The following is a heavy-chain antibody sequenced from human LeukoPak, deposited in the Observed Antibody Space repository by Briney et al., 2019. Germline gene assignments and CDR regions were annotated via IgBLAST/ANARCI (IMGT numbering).Heavy chain of an antibody. CDR3: AREAVISGWSGDMDV. CDR1: ASTFTTYG. J-gene: IGHJ6*02. D-gene: IGHD6-19*01. V-gene: IGHV3-33*01. Sequence: GGSLRLSCTASASTFTTYGFHWVRQAPGKGLEWVALIWADGSNQFSADSVKGRVNMARDSAKNTVYLQMDSLRVDDTAVYFCAREAVISGWSGDMDVWGQGTTVTVSS. CDR2: IWADGSNQ.